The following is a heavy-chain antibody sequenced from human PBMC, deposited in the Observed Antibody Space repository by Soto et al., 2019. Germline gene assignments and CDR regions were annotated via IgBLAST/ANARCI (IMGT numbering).Heavy chain of an antibody. D-gene: IGHD6-25*01. CDR2: INPDGNEK. V-gene: IGHV3-7*01. J-gene: IGHJ3*02. CDR3: AISAASPLDN. CDR1: GFTFSRHW. Sequence: GGSLRLSCSASGFTFSRHWLSWVRQAPGKGLEWLANINPDGNEKNYTESVKGRFTISRDNARESLYLQMDSLRAEDTAVYYCAISAASPLDNWGRGTMVTVSS.